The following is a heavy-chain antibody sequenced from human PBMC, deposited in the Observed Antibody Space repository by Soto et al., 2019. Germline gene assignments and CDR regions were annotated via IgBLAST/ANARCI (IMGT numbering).Heavy chain of an antibody. CDR2: INPNSGGT. CDR1: GYTFTGYY. CDR3: ARDNFYDSSGRGFDY. V-gene: IGHV1-2*02. Sequence: ASVKVSCKAPGYTFTGYYMHWVRQAPGQGLEWMGWINPNSGGTNYAQKFQGRVTMTRDTSISTAYMELSRLRSDDTAVYYCARDNFYDSSGRGFDYWGQGTLVTVSS. J-gene: IGHJ4*02. D-gene: IGHD3-22*01.